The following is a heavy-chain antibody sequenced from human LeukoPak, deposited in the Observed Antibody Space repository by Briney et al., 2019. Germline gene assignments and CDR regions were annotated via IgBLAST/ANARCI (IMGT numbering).Heavy chain of an antibody. J-gene: IGHJ4*02. V-gene: IGHV3-23*01. CDR2: ISGSGGST. Sequence: PGGSLRLSCAASGFTFSSYAMSWVRQAPGKGLEWVSAISGSGGSTYYADSVKGRFTISRDNFKNTLYLQMNSLRAEDTAVYYCAKDGEAVADEASYFDYWGQGTLVTVSS. CDR3: AKDGEAVADEASYFDY. CDR1: GFTFSSYA. D-gene: IGHD6-19*01.